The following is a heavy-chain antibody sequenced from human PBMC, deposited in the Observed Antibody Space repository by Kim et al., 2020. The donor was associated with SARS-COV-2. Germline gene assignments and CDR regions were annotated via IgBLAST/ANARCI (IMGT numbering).Heavy chain of an antibody. V-gene: IGHV3-9*01. J-gene: IGHJ6*02. CDR2: ISWNSGNI. D-gene: IGHD3-10*01. Sequence: GGSLRLSCAASGFTFGDYAMHWVRQVPGKGLEWVSGISWNSGNIGYADSVKGRFTISRDNAKNSLYLQVNSLRAEDTALYYCAKDVGYGSGSGGGYYGMDVWGQGTTVTVSS. CDR1: GFTFGDYA. CDR3: AKDVGYGSGSGGGYYGMDV.